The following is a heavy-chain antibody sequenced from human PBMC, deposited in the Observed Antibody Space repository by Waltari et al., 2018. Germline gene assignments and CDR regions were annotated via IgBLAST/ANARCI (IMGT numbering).Heavy chain of an antibody. CDR2: IDPNDSYN. D-gene: IGHD1-26*01. CDR1: GYNFTPYW. Sequence: EVQLVQSGAEVKQPGESLRISCQGSGYNFTPYWISWVRQMPGKGLEWMGRIDPNDSYNNYSTSFQGHVTISGDKSINTAYLRWSRLRASDTAIYYCARHPVYWDQGHNYGLDVWGQGITVTVSS. V-gene: IGHV5-10-1*03. J-gene: IGHJ6*02. CDR3: ARHPVYWDQGHNYGLDV.